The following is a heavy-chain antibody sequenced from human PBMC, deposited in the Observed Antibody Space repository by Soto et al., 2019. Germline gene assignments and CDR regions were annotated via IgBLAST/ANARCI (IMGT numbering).Heavy chain of an antibody. V-gene: IGHV1-18*01. CDR2: ISAYNGNT. Sequence: ASVKVSCKASGYTFTGYGISWVRQAPGQGLEWMGWISAYNGNTNYAQKLQGRVTMTTDTSTSTAYMELRSLRSDDTAVYYCARVTPLTIFGGLTVWFDPWGQGTLVTVSS. CDR3: ARVTPLTIFGGLTVWFDP. CDR1: GYTFTGYG. J-gene: IGHJ5*02. D-gene: IGHD3-3*01.